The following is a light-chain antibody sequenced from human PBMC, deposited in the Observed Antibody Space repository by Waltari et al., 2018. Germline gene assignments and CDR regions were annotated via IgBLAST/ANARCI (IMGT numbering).Light chain of an antibody. Sequence: QSVLTQPPSVSGAPGQSVTISCTGRSSNIGAGYDVHRYQQSPGSAPKVLIYRDDNRPSGVPGRFSGSKSGTSASLSVTGLHVEDEADYFCQSFDRDLNAVLFGGGTKLTVL. CDR3: QSFDRDLNAVL. CDR2: RDD. J-gene: IGLJ2*01. CDR1: SSNIGAGYD. V-gene: IGLV1-40*01.